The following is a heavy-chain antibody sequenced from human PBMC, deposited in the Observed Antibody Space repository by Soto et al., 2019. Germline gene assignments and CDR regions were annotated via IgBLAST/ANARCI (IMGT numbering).Heavy chain of an antibody. V-gene: IGHV3-48*03. D-gene: IGHD5-18*01. J-gene: IGHJ6*02. CDR2: ISSSANTK. CDR3: ARDRSGDPAMVFLDSMDV. CDR1: GFTFSSYE. Sequence: QPGGSLRLSCAASGFTFSSYEMNWVRQAPGKGLEWVSYISSSANTKYYADSVKGRFTISRDNAKNSLYLQMNSLRAEDTAVYYCARDRSGDPAMVFLDSMDVWGQGTTVTVSS.